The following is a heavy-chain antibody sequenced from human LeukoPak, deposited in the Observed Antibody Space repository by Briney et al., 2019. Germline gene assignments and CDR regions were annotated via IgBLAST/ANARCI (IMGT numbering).Heavy chain of an antibody. V-gene: IGHV4-34*01. D-gene: IGHD4-17*01. J-gene: IGHJ4*02. CDR3: ARDPTTVTTFFDS. CDR1: GGSFSGYY. CDR2: INHSGST. Sequence: PSETLSLTCAVYGGSFSGYYWSWIRQPPGKGLEWIGEINHSGSTNYNPSLKSRVTISVDTSKNQLSLKLSSVTAADSAVYYCARDPTTVTTFFDSWGQGTLVTVSS.